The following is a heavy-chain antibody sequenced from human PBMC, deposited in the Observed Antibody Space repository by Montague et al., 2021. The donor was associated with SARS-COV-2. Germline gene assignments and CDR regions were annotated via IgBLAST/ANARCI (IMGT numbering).Heavy chain of an antibody. CDR3: ARHSGRDTIFGVVIIPDAFDI. CDR2: IYYSGST. CDR1: GSSISSSSYY. D-gene: IGHD3-3*01. Sequence: SETLSLTCTVSGSSISSSSYYWGWIRKPPGKGLEWIGSIYYSGSTYYNPSLKSRVTISVDTSKNQFSLKLSSVTAADTAVYYCARHSGRDTIFGVVIIPDAFDIWGKGTMVS. V-gene: IGHV4-39*01. J-gene: IGHJ3*02.